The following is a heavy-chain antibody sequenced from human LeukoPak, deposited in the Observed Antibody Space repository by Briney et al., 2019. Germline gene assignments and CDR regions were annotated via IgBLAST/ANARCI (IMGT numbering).Heavy chain of an antibody. D-gene: IGHD4-17*01. CDR3: RTDRYGDYGDYIDY. J-gene: IGHJ4*02. V-gene: IGHV1-2*02. CDR2: INPNSGGT. CDR1: GYTFTGYY. Sequence: ASVKVSCKASGYTFTGYYMHWVRQAPGQGLEWMGWINPNSGGTNYAQKFQGRVTMARDTSISTAYMELSRLRSDDTAVYYCRTDRYGDYGDYIDYWGQGTLVTVSS.